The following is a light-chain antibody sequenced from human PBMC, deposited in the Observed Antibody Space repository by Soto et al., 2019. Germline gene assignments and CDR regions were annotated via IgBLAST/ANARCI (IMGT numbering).Light chain of an antibody. J-gene: IGKJ1*01. V-gene: IGKV3-15*01. Sequence: EIVMTQSPATLSVSPGERATLSCRASQSVSSNVAWYQQNPGQAPRPLNDGASTRATGIPARFSGSGSGTEFTLTISSLQSEDFAVYYCQHYNNWPPWTFGQGTKVDIK. CDR2: GAS. CDR1: QSVSSN. CDR3: QHYNNWPPWT.